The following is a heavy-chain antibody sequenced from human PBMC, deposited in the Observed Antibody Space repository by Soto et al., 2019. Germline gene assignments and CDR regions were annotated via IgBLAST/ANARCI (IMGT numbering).Heavy chain of an antibody. D-gene: IGHD3-22*01. CDR1: GGSIRDYY. J-gene: IGHJ4*02. CDR2: IYYTGTT. V-gene: IGHV4-59*08. CDR3: ARLGGYYQAFDS. Sequence: SETLSLTCTVSGGSIRDYYWGWIRQSPGKGLEWIGYIYYTGTTKYNPSLKSRVTISVDSSKNQFSLKLDSVTAADTAVYYCARLGGYYQAFDSWGQGTLVTVYS.